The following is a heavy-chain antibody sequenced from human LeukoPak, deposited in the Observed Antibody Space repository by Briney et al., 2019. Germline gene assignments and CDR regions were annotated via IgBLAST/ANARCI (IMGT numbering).Heavy chain of an antibody. V-gene: IGHV1-69*06. Sequence: SVKVSCKASGGTFSSYAISWVRQAPGQGLEWMGGIIPIFGTANYAQKFQGRVTMTEDTSTDTAYMELSSLRSEDTAVYYCATDSSSVEGYYYYMDVWGKGTTVTVSS. D-gene: IGHD6-13*01. CDR3: ATDSSSVEGYYYYMDV. CDR1: GGTFSSYA. J-gene: IGHJ6*03. CDR2: IIPIFGTA.